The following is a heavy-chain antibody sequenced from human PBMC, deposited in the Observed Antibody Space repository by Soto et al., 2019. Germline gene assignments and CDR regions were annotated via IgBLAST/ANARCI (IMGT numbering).Heavy chain of an antibody. J-gene: IGHJ6*02. CDR1: GGSISSYY. V-gene: IGHV4-59*01. Sequence: PSETLSLTCTVSGGSISSYYWSWIRQPPGKGLEWIGYIYYSGSTNYNPSLKSRVTISVDTSKNQFSLKLSSVTAADTAVYYCARVLPVTDYYDSSGYYYYYYGMDVWGQGTTVTVSS. CDR2: IYYSGST. D-gene: IGHD3-22*01. CDR3: ARVLPVTDYYDSSGYYYYYYGMDV.